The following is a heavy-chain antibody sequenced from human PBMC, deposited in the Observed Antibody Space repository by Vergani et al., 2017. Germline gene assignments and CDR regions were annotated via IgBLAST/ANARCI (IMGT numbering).Heavy chain of an antibody. D-gene: IGHD1-26*01. J-gene: IGHJ6*02. CDR1: GFTFDDYA. CDR2: ISWNSGSI. CDR3: AKEGATKNYYYYYGMDV. Sequence: EVQLVESGGGLVQPGRSLRLSCAASGFTFDDYAMHWVRQAPGKGLEWVSGISWNSGSIGYADSVKGRFTISRDNAKNSLYLQMNSLRAEDTALYYCAKEGATKNYYYYYGMDVRGQGTTVTVSS. V-gene: IGHV3-9*01.